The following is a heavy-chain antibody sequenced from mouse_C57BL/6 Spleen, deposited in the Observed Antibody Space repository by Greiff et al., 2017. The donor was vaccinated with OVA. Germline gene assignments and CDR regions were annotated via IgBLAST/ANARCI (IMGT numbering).Heavy chain of an antibody. V-gene: IGHV5-17*01. J-gene: IGHJ2*01. CDR2: ISSGSSTI. D-gene: IGHD2-10*01. CDR3: ARARSSYRNLFDY. CDR1: GFTFSDYG. Sequence: EVMLVESGGGLVKPGGSLKLSCAASGFTFSDYGMHWVRQAPEKGLEWVAYISSGSSTIYYADTVKGRFTISRDNAKNTLFLQMTSLRSEDTAMYYCARARSSYRNLFDYWGQGTTLTVSS.